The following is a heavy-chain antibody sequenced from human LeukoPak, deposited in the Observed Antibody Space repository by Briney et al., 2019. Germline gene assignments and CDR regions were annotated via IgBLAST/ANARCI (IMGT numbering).Heavy chain of an antibody. CDR3: ARDRSYGNDAFDI. CDR2: ISSSSSYI. Sequence: GGSLRLSCAPSRFIFSSYSMNWVRQAPGKGLGWVSSISSSSSYIYYADSVKGRFTISRDNAKNSLYLQMNSLRAEDTAVYYCARDRSYGNDAFDIWGQGTMVTVSS. V-gene: IGHV3-21*01. CDR1: RFIFSSYS. D-gene: IGHD5-18*01. J-gene: IGHJ3*02.